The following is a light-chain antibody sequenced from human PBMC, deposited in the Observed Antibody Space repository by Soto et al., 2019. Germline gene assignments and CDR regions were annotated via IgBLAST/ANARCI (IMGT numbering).Light chain of an antibody. Sequence: QMTQSPSSLSASVGDRVTITRRASQSISGYLNWYQQKPGKAPKLLIFAASSLQSGTPSRFSGSGSGTDFTLTISTLQPEDFATHYCQQSYSTPWTFGQGTKVDIK. CDR3: QQSYSTPWT. V-gene: IGKV1-39*01. CDR1: QSISGY. CDR2: AAS. J-gene: IGKJ1*01.